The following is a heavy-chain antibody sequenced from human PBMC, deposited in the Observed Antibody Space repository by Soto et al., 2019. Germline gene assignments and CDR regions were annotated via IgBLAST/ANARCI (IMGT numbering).Heavy chain of an antibody. V-gene: IGHV1-3*01. Sequence: QVQLVQSGAEVKKPGASVKVSCKASGYTFTSYAMHWVRQAPGQRLEWMGWINAGNGNTKYSQKFQGRVTITRDTSASTGYMELSSLRSEDTAVYYCARDVRSRWYPSPFDPWGQGTLVTVSS. D-gene: IGHD6-13*01. CDR2: INAGNGNT. CDR1: GYTFTSYA. CDR3: ARDVRSRWYPSPFDP. J-gene: IGHJ5*02.